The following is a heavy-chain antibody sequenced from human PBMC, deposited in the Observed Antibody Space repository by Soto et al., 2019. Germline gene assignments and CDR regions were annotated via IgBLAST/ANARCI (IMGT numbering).Heavy chain of an antibody. J-gene: IGHJ6*02. V-gene: IGHV1-18*01. CDR2: ISAYNGNT. D-gene: IGHD3-3*01. Sequence: GASVKVSCKASGYTFTSYGISWVRQAPGQGLEWMGWISAYNGNTNYAQKLQGRVTMTTDTSTSTAYMELRSLRSDDTAVYYCASVRSGWSGNYYYGMDVWGQGTTVTVSS. CDR3: ASVRSGWSGNYYYGMDV. CDR1: GYTFTSYG.